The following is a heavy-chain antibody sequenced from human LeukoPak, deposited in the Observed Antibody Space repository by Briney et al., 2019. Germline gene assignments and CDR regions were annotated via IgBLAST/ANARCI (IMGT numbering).Heavy chain of an antibody. Sequence: GRSLRLFQAASGYTQQRYELHGAPDAPARALVWGTYLRSSCSTKYHTDSVRGRFAMSRDNSENTLQLQMNSLRPEDTALYYCAKAFGPRRYCPQSTCYFALDAFHIWGQGTMVTVSS. CDR3: AKAFGPRRYCPQSTCYFALDAFHI. J-gene: IGHJ3*02. CDR1: GYTQQRYE. V-gene: IGHV3-48*03. CDR2: LRSSCSTK. D-gene: IGHD2-15*01.